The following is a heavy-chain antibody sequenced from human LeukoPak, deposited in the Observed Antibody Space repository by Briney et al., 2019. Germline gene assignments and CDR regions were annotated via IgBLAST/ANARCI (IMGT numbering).Heavy chain of an antibody. Sequence: GASVKVSCKASGYTFTGYYMHWVRQAPGQGLEWMGRINPKSGGTNYAQKFQGRVTMTTDTSISTAYMQLSRLRSDDTAVYYCARGYSSSWVDYWGQGTLVTVSS. CDR1: GYTFTGYY. CDR3: ARGYSSSWVDY. V-gene: IGHV1-2*06. D-gene: IGHD6-13*01. J-gene: IGHJ4*02. CDR2: INPKSGGT.